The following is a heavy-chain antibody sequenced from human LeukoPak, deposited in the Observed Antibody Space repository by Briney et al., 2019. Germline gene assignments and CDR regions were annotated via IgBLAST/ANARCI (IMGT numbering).Heavy chain of an antibody. CDR1: GYTFTGYY. CDR2: INPNSGGT. CDR3: ARPYSGSYLFDY. Sequence: ASVKVSCKASGYTFTGYYMHWVRQAPGQGLEWMGWINPNSGGTNYAQKFQGRVTMTRDTSISTAYMELSRLRSDDTAVYYCARPYSGSYLFDYWGQGTLVTVSS. V-gene: IGHV1-2*02. D-gene: IGHD1-26*01. J-gene: IGHJ4*02.